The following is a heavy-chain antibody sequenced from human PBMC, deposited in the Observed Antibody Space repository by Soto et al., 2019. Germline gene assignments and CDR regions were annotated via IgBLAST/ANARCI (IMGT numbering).Heavy chain of an antibody. Sequence: EVQLVESGGGLVQPGRSLRLSCTASGFTFGDYAMSWFRQAPGKGLEWVGFIRSKAYGGSTEYAASVKGRFTISRDDSKIIAYLQMNSLKTEDTAVYYCTSYGYSSSWSFHWGQGTLVTVSS. J-gene: IGHJ4*02. CDR2: IRSKAYGGST. CDR3: TSYGYSSSWSFH. CDR1: GFTFGDYA. D-gene: IGHD6-13*01. V-gene: IGHV3-49*03.